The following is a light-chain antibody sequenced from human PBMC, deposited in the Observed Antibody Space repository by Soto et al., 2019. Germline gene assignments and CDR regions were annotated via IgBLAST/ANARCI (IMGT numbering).Light chain of an antibody. CDR1: QSIRSN. J-gene: IGKJ1*01. CDR2: AAS. CDR3: QQYSDWPLS. Sequence: EIVMTQSPATLSVSPGDRATLSCRASQSIRSNLAWYQQRPGQAPRLLIYAASSRATGIPARFSGTESGTEFTLTISSLQYEDSAVYYCQQYSDWPLSFGQGTKVDIK. V-gene: IGKV3-15*01.